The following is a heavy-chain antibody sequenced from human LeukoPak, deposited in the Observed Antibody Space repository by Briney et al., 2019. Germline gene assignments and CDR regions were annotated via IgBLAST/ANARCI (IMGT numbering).Heavy chain of an antibody. CDR2: IYHSGST. D-gene: IGHD3-22*01. CDR1: GYSISSGYY. J-gene: IGHJ3*02. Sequence: SETLSLTCTVSGYSISSGYYWGWIRQPPGKGLEWIGSIYHSGSTYYNPSLKSRVTISVDTSKNQFSLKLSSVTAADTAVSYCARDLITMIVVGAFDIWGQGTMVTVSS. V-gene: IGHV4-38-2*02. CDR3: ARDLITMIVVGAFDI.